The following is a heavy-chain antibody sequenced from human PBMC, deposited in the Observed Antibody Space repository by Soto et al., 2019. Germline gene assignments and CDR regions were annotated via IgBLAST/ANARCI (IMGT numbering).Heavy chain of an antibody. D-gene: IGHD6-19*01. V-gene: IGHV4-59*08. CDR2: VFSSGST. CDR1: GASTGGYY. J-gene: IGHJ4*02. CDR3: ARHWWSSGSYLVFDS. Sequence: QVQLQESGPGLLKPSETLSLTCTISGASTGGYYWSWIRQSPGRGLEWIGYVFSSGSTNYSPSLQSRVAISIDTSKRQFFLKLTSATAADTALYYCARHWWSSGSYLVFDSWGQGTQVTVSS.